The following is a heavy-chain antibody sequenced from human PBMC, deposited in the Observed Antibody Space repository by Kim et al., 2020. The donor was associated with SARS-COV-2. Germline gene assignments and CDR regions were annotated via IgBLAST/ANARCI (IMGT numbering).Heavy chain of an antibody. J-gene: IGHJ6*04. CDR1: GGSSSSNG. CDR2: IVPIYGTP. V-gene: IGHV1-69*13. CDR3: ARDGALSIGLYYYGMDV. Sequence: SVKVSCKASGGSSSSNGFSWVRQAPGQGLEWMGGIVPIYGTPKYAQKYQGRVTITADESTSTAYMDLSSLGSDDTAVYYCARDGALSIGLYYYGMDVWGEGTTVIVSS. D-gene: IGHD2-15*01.